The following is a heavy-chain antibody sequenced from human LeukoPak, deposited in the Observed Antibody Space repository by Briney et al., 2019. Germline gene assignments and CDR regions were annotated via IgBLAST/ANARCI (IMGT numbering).Heavy chain of an antibody. CDR2: ISSSGSTI. CDR3: ARAGSYGGYYYYYMDV. D-gene: IGHD4/OR15-4a*01. J-gene: IGHJ6*03. Sequence: GGSLRLSCAVSGFTFSDYYMSWIRQAPGKGVAWVSYISSSGSTIYYADSVNGRFTISRDNAKNSLYLQMNSLRAEDTAVYYCARAGSYGGYYYYYMDVWGKGTTVTVSS. CDR1: GFTFSDYY. V-gene: IGHV3-11*01.